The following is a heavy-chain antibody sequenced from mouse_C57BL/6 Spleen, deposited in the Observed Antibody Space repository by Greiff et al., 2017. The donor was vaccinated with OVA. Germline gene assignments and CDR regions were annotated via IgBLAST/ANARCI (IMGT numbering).Heavy chain of an antibody. CDR1: GYTFTDYY. CDR3: ARPPSYDGSSGGFAY. D-gene: IGHD1-1*01. CDR2: INPNNGGT. Sequence: VQLKQSGPELVKPGASVKISCKASGYTFTDYYMNWVKQSHGKSLEWIGDINPNNGGTSYNQKFKGKATLTVDKSSSTAYMELRSLTSEDSAVYYCARPPSYDGSSGGFAYWGQGTLVTVSA. J-gene: IGHJ3*01. V-gene: IGHV1-26*01.